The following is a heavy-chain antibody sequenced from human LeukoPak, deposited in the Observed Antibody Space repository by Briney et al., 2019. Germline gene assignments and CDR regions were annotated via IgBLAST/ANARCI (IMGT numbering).Heavy chain of an antibody. J-gene: IGHJ3*02. D-gene: IGHD6-13*01. CDR1: GFTFSSYS. CDR2: ISSSSSYI. V-gene: IGHV3-21*01. Sequence: GGSLRLSCAASGFTFSSYSMNWVRQAPGKGLEWVSSISSSSSYIYYADSVKGRFTISRDNAKNSLYQQMNSLRAEDTAVYYCARTSIAAADSDAFDIWGQGTMVTVSS. CDR3: ARTSIAAADSDAFDI.